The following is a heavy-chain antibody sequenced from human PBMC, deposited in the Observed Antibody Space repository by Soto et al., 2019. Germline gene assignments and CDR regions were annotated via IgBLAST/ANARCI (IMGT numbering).Heavy chain of an antibody. CDR2: INTKTGGT. CDR3: ARGGPTGWFDP. CDR1: GYSFTDYY. V-gene: IGHV1-2*02. D-gene: IGHD1-1*01. Sequence: QVHLVQSGAEVKKPGASVKVSCKASGYSFTDYYIHWVRQAPGQGLEWMGWINTKTGGTNYAQRVQGRVTTTGDTSINAAYMEWSRLSADETAVYYGARGGPTGWFDPWGQGTVVTVSS. J-gene: IGHJ5*02.